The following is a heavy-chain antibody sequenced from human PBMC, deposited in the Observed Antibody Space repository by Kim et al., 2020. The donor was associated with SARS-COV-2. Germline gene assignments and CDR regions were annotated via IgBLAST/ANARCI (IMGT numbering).Heavy chain of an antibody. Sequence: GGSLRLSCAASGFTFSSYAMHWVRQAPGKGLEWVAVISYDGSNKYYADSVKGRFTISRDNSKNTLYLQMNSLRAEDTAVYYCARWQKGSGNKAFDTWGQGTMVSVSS. CDR1: GFTFSSYA. CDR2: ISYDGSNK. CDR3: ARWQKGSGNKAFDT. V-gene: IGHV3-30-3*01. J-gene: IGHJ3*02. D-gene: IGHD3-10*01.